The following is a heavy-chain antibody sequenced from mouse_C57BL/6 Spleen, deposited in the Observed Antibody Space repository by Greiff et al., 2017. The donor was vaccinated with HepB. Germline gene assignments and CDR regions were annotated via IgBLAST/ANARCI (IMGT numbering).Heavy chain of an antibody. CDR3: TRDSSHWYFDV. V-gene: IGHV1-15*01. D-gene: IGHD1-1*01. CDR2: IDPETGGT. Sequence: VQLQQSGAELVRPGASVTLSCKASGYTFTDYEMHWVKQTPVHGLEWIGAIDPETGGTAYNQKFKGKAILTADKSSITAYMELRSLTSDDSAVYYCTRDSSHWYFDVWGTGTTVTVSS. J-gene: IGHJ1*03. CDR1: GYTFTDYE.